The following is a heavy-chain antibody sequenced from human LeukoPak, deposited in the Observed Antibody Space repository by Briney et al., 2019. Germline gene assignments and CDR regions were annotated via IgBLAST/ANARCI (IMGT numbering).Heavy chain of an antibody. Sequence: GSLRLSCAASGFTFSSYWMSWVRQAPGKGLEWIGNIFYSGISYYNPSLRSRVTIAIDTSKSQFSLKLTSVTAADTAVYYCARLWTRDYGSGSRFDYWGQGTLVTVSS. J-gene: IGHJ4*02. V-gene: IGHV4-39*01. CDR3: ARLWTRDYGSGSRFDY. CDR1: GFTFSSYW. CDR2: IFYSGIS. D-gene: IGHD3-10*01.